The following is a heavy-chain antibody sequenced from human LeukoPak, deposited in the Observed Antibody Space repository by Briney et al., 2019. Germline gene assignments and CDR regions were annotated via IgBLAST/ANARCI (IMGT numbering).Heavy chain of an antibody. CDR2: IYYSGST. J-gene: IGHJ4*02. D-gene: IGHD6-19*01. V-gene: IGHV4-59*08. CDR3: ARHWSSSGWLMDY. CDR1: GGSISNYY. Sequence: KPSETLSLTCTVSGGSISNYYWSRIQQPPGKGLEWIGYIYYSGSTNYNPSLKSRVTISVDMSKNQFSLKLSSVTAADTAVYYCARHWSSSGWLMDYWGQGALVTVSS.